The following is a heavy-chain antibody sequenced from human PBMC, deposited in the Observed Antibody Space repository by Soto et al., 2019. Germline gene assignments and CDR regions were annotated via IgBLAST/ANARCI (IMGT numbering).Heavy chain of an antibody. CDR1: GGSFSGYY. CDR3: ARSRKRYFDWLFAGGWFDP. D-gene: IGHD3-9*01. J-gene: IGHJ5*02. Sequence: SETLSLTCAVYGGSFSGYYWSWIRQPPGKGLEWIGEINHSGSTNYNPSLKSRVTISVDTSKNQFSLKLSSVTAADTAVYYCARSRKRYFDWLFAGGWFDPWGQGTLVTVSS. CDR2: INHSGST. V-gene: IGHV4-34*01.